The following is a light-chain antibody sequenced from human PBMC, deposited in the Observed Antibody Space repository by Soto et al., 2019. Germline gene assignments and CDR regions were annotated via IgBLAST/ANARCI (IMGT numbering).Light chain of an antibody. Sequence: IQMTQSPSMLSAAVGDRVTISCRASQNVNIFLAWYQQKPGKAPKLLISDASTLQRGVPSRFSGSGSGTEFTLTISSLQPEDFATYYCLQHNSYPLTFGGGTKVDIK. CDR2: DAS. J-gene: IGKJ4*01. V-gene: IGKV1-5*01. CDR1: QNVNIF. CDR3: LQHNSYPLT.